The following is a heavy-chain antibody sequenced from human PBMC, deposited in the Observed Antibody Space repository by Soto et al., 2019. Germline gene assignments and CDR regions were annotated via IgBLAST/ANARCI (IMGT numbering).Heavy chain of an antibody. Sequence: QVQLQESGPGLVKPSGTLSLTCAVSGDSITSSNWWSWVRQAPGKGLEWIGEIDHSGATTYNPSLKRRSTISVDPSNNHFSLKLTSVTAADTAVYFCARDLGTGTDYWGRGTLVTVAS. V-gene: IGHV4-4*02. CDR1: GDSITSSNW. D-gene: IGHD1-1*01. J-gene: IGHJ4*02. CDR3: ARDLGTGTDY. CDR2: IDHSGAT.